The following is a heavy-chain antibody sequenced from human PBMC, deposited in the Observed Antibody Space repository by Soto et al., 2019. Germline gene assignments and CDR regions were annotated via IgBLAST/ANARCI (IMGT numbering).Heavy chain of an antibody. CDR3: ARENGAYGFDS. J-gene: IGHJ5*01. D-gene: IGHD3-10*01. CDR1: GGSMPSYY. V-gene: IGHV4-4*07. Sequence: SETLSLTCTVSGGSMPSYYWSYIRQPAGKGLEWIGRIYINGRTNYNPSLRSRVTMSVDASKSQVSLELTSLNAADTAVYLCARENGAYGFDSWGQGTLVTVS. CDR2: IYINGRT.